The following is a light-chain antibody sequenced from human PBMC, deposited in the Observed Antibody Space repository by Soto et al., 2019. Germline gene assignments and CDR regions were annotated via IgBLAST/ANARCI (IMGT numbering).Light chain of an antibody. CDR2: GAS. CDR3: HQYYNRPWT. V-gene: IGKV3-15*01. J-gene: IGKJ1*01. CDR1: QSVSSS. Sequence: EIVMTQFPDTLSVSPGERASLACRASQSVSSSLAWYQQKPGQAPRLLIFGASTRATGIPARFSGSGSGTEFTLTISSLQSEDFALYYCHQYYNRPWTFGQGTKVEIK.